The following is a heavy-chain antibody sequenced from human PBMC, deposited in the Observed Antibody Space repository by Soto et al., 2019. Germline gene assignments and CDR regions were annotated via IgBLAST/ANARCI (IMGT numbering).Heavy chain of an antibody. V-gene: IGHV4-31*03. D-gene: IGHD3-10*01. CDR1: GGSISSGGYY. J-gene: IGHJ5*02. CDR3: ARGGLWFGELVWFDP. Sequence: QVQLQESGPGLVKPSQTLSLTCTVSGGSISSGGYYWSWIRQHPGKGLEWIGYIYYSGPTYYNPSLKSRVTVSVDTSKDQFALKLSSVTAADTAVYYCARGGLWFGELVWFDPWGQGTLVTVSS. CDR2: IYYSGPT.